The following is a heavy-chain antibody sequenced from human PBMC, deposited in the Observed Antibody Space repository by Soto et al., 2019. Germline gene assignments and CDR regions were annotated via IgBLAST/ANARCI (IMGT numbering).Heavy chain of an antibody. CDR3: TRRRDYDILTGYPLNLDAFDI. Sequence: GGSLRLSCAASGFTFSGSAMHWVRQASGKGLEWVGRIRSKANSYATAYAASVKGRFTISRDDSKNTAHLQMNSLKTEDTAVYYCTRRRDYDILTGYPLNLDAFDIWGQGTMVTVSS. J-gene: IGHJ3*02. CDR1: GFTFSGSA. D-gene: IGHD3-9*01. CDR2: IRSKANSYAT. V-gene: IGHV3-73*01.